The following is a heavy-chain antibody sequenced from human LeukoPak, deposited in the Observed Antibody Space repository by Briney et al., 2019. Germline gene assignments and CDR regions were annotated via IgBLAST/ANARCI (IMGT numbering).Heavy chain of an antibody. D-gene: IGHD4-17*01. CDR2: IKQDGSVK. J-gene: IGHJ5*01. V-gene: IGHV3-7*05. Sequence: PGGSLRLSCAGSGFSFSNHWMSWVRQAPGKGLEWVANIKQDGSVKHYVDSVRGRFTISRDNAKNSLYLQMNSLRSDDTAVYYCARDDFVWESEIDYGWFDSWGQGTLVTVSS. CDR1: GFSFSNHW. CDR3: ARDDFVWESEIDYGWFDS.